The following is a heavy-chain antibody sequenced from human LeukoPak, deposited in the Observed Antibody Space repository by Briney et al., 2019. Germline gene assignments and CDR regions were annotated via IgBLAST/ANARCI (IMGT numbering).Heavy chain of an antibody. CDR1: GFTFSSYG. CDR3: ARSPLVDGDYVGVLCDY. J-gene: IGHJ4*02. V-gene: IGHV3-33*01. CDR2: IWYDGSNK. Sequence: GRSLRLSCAASGFTFSSYGMHWVRQAPGKGLEWVAVIWYDGSNKYYADSVKGRFTISRDNSKNTLYLQMNSLRAEDTAVYYCARSPLVDGDYVGVLCDYWGQGTLVTVSS. D-gene: IGHD4-17*01.